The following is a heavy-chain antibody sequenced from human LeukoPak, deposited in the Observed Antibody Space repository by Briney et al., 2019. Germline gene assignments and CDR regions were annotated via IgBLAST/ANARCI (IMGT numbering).Heavy chain of an antibody. CDR3: ATIFGGNSHRLDY. CDR2: IKTKTDGGTT. Sequence: GGSLRLSCAVSGFTFSDAWMSWVRQAPGEGLEWIGRIKTKTDGGTTDYAAPVKGRFAISRDDSKNTLFLHMNSLKAEDTAVYYCATIFGGNSHRLDYWGQGTLVTVSS. V-gene: IGHV3-15*01. D-gene: IGHD4-23*01. J-gene: IGHJ4*02. CDR1: GFTFSDAW.